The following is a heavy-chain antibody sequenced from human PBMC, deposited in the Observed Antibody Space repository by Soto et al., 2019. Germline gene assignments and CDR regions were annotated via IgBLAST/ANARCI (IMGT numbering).Heavy chain of an antibody. CDR3: SRDRGLRFLEWLLPPPGNGMDV. CDR1: GFTFRSYG. D-gene: IGHD3-3*01. J-gene: IGHJ6*02. V-gene: IGHV3-33*01. CDR2: IWYDGSNK. Sequence: PGGSLRLSCAASGFTFRSYGMHWVRQAPGKGLEWVAVIWYDGSNKYYADSVKGRFTISRDNSKNTLYLQMNSLRAEDTAVYYCSRDRGLRFLEWLLPPPGNGMDVWGQGTTVTVSS.